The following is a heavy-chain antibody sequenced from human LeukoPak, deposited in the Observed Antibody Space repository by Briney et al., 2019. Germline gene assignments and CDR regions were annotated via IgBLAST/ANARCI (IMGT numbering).Heavy chain of an antibody. CDR2: INWNGDRT. D-gene: IGHD3-16*01. CDR3: TKDSGGSISSGSTFDY. V-gene: IGHV3-9*01. J-gene: IGHJ4*02. Sequence: PGGSLRLSCAASGFTFDDSAMHWVRQAPGKGLEWVTGINWNGDRTVYADSVRGRFTIDRDNSKNFLYLEMNSLRPDDTALYFCTKDSGGSISSGSTFDYWGLGTLVTVSS. CDR1: GFTFDDSA.